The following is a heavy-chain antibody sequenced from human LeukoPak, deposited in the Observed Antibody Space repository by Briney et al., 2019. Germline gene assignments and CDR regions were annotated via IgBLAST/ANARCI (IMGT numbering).Heavy chain of an antibody. CDR3: ARGGSSGWYVFDY. D-gene: IGHD6-19*01. CDR1: GFTFSSYA. V-gene: IGHV3-23*01. Sequence: PGGSLRLSCAASGFTFSSYAMSWVRQAPGKGLEWVSAISGSGGSTYYADSVKGRFTISRDNSKNTLYLQMNSLRAEDTAVYYCARGGSSGWYVFDYWGQGTLVTVSS. CDR2: ISGSGGST. J-gene: IGHJ4*02.